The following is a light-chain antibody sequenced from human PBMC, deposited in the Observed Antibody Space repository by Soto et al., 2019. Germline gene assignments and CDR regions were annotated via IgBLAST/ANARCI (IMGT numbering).Light chain of an antibody. CDR2: GAS. Sequence: DMVLTQAPGTLSLPLGERGTLSCRANRSIRSNYVAWYQRKPGQPPRLLIHGASSRATGTPERFSGSGSGTDFTLTISRLEAEDSAVYYCQQYASSPCTFGGGNKVEI. J-gene: IGKJ4*01. CDR1: RSIRSNY. V-gene: IGKV3-20*01. CDR3: QQYASSPCT.